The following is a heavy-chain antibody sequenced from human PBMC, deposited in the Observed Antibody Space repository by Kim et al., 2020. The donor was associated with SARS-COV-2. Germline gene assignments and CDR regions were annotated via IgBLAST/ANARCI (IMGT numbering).Heavy chain of an antibody. Sequence: GGSLRLSCAASGFTFIDYNMHWVRQAPGKGLVWVSRINTDGTSTYYADSVQGRFTISRDNAKNTLYLQMNSLRAEDTAVYYCARPRDTWDSRGMDVWGQGTTVTVSS. J-gene: IGHJ6*02. D-gene: IGHD1-26*01. CDR2: INTDGTST. CDR1: GFTFIDYN. CDR3: ARPRDTWDSRGMDV. V-gene: IGHV3-74*01.